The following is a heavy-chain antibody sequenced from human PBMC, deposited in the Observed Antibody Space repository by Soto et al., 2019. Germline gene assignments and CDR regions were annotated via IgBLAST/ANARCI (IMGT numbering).Heavy chain of an antibody. Sequence: GESLKISCKGSGYSFTIYCISWVLQMPGKGLEWMGRIDPSDSYTNYSPSFQGHVTISADKSISTAYLQWSSLKASDTAMYYCASHQVDILTGSRDYWGQGTLVTVSS. CDR3: ASHQVDILTGSRDY. CDR2: IDPSDSYT. V-gene: IGHV5-10-1*01. CDR1: GYSFTIYC. D-gene: IGHD3-9*01. J-gene: IGHJ4*02.